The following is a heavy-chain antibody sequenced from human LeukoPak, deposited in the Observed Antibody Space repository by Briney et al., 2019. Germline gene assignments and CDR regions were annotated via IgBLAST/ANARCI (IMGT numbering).Heavy chain of an antibody. J-gene: IGHJ4*02. Sequence: PGGSLRLSCAASGFTFNTYAMHWVRQAPGKGLEWVAVIFYDGSIKYYADSVKGRFTISRDNFKSALYLQLNSLRAEDTAVYFCARDPRGPTGYDSSGRDTFDYWGQGTLVTVSS. CDR3: ARDPRGPTGYDSSGRDTFDY. V-gene: IGHV3-30*04. CDR1: GFTFNTYA. D-gene: IGHD3-22*01. CDR2: IFYDGSIK.